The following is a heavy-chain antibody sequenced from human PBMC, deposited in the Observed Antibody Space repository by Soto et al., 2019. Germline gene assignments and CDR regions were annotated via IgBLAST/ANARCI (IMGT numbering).Heavy chain of an antibody. V-gene: IGHV4-39*01. CDR3: ARRVPVYGDYGGVLDY. CDR2: IYYSGST. CDR1: GGSISSSSYY. J-gene: IGHJ4*02. Sequence: QLLESGPGLVKPSETLSLTCTVSGGSISSSSYYWGWIRQPPGKGLEWIGSIYYSGSTYYNPSLKSRVTISVDTSKNQFSLKLSSVTAADTAVYYCARRVPVYGDYGGVLDYWGQGTLVTVSS. D-gene: IGHD4-17*01.